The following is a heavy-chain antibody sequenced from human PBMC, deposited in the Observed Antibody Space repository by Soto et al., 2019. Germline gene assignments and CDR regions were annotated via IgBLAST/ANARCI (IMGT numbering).Heavy chain of an antibody. V-gene: IGHV1-24*01. J-gene: IGHJ4*02. D-gene: IGHD1-26*01. CDR3: ATVSKWELPARSDY. CDR1: GYNLTELS. CDR2: FDPEDGET. Sequence: ASVKVSCKVSGYNLTELSMHWVRQAPGKGLEWMGGFDPEDGETIYAQKFQGRVTMTEDTSTDTAYMELSSLRSEDTAVYYCATVSKWELPARSDYWGQGTLVTVSS.